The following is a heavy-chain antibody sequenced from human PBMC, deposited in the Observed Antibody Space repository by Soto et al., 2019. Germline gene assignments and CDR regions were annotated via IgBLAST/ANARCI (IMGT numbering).Heavy chain of an antibody. CDR1: GFSFSDYS. V-gene: IGHV3-48*02. Sequence: QLVESGGGLVYPGGSLRLSCVGSGFSFSDYSMNWVRQAPGKGLQWISYISSSSDDIHYADSVKGRFTVSRDNAKNALFLQMNSLRDDDTAIYYCAQLPKGSLVTAWGQGTQVTVSS. CDR2: ISSSSDDI. J-gene: IGHJ4*02. D-gene: IGHD2-21*02. CDR3: AQLPKGSLVTA.